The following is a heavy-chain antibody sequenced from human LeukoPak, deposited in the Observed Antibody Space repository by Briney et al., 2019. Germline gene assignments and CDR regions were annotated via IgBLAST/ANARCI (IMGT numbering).Heavy chain of an antibody. Sequence: GGSLRLSCADSGFTFSNSWMAWVRQAPGRGLEWVANINQDGSAKTCVDSVKGRLTISRDNAKNSLYLQMNSLRAEDTAVYYCARDSGYNAFDYWGQRTLVTVSS. V-gene: IGHV3-7*05. J-gene: IGHJ4*02. CDR2: INQDGSAK. CDR1: GFTFSNSW. CDR3: ARDSGYNAFDY. D-gene: IGHD5-12*01.